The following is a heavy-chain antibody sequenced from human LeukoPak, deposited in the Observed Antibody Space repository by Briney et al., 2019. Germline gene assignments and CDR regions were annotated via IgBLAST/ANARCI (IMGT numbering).Heavy chain of an antibody. Sequence: PSAPLSLTCTVSGGSISSRYYWGWVRQPPGKGLEWIGTVYYSGRTYYNPSLKSRLTISVDTSKNQFSLKLNSVTAADTAIYYCARQGEHCDGGSCFPFHYWGQGTLVTVSS. CDR3: ARQGEHCDGGSCFPFHY. J-gene: IGHJ4*02. D-gene: IGHD2-15*01. CDR2: VYYSGRT. CDR1: GGSISSRYY. V-gene: IGHV4-39*01.